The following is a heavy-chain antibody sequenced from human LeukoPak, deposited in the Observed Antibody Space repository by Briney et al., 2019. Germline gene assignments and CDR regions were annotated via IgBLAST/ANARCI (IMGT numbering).Heavy chain of an antibody. J-gene: IGHJ5*02. CDR1: GFTFSSFE. Sequence: GGSLRLSCAGSGFTFSSFEMTWVRQAPGKGLEWLSYISGGSSVIYYADSVKGRFTISRDNAKNSLYLQMNSLRVEDTAVYFCARPVNSLFDPWGQGTLVTVSS. V-gene: IGHV3-48*03. D-gene: IGHD2-21*01. CDR3: ARPVNSLFDP. CDR2: ISGGSSVI.